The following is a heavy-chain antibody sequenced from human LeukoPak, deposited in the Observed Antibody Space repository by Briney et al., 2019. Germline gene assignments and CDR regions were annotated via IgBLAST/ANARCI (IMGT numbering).Heavy chain of an antibody. D-gene: IGHD3-22*01. Sequence: GGSLRLSCAASGFTFSSYAMHWVRQAPGKGLEWVAVISYDGSNKYYADSVKGRFTISRDNSKNTLYLQMNSLRAEDTAVYYCAREQRVYYYDSSGYGYWGQGTLVTASS. J-gene: IGHJ4*02. V-gene: IGHV3-30-3*01. CDR1: GFTFSSYA. CDR2: ISYDGSNK. CDR3: AREQRVYYYDSSGYGY.